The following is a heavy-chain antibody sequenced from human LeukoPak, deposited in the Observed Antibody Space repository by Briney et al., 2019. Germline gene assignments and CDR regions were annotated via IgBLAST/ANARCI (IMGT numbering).Heavy chain of an antibody. Sequence: PSETLSLTCTVSGGSISRYFWTWIRLPPTKGLEWIGYISSSGSTSYNPSLTSRVTISIDTSKNHFSLNLSSVTAADTAVYYCARLIAVAGTFYYFDYWCQGTLVTVSS. V-gene: IGHV4-59*08. J-gene: IGHJ4*02. D-gene: IGHD6-19*01. CDR3: ARLIAVAGTFYYFDY. CDR1: GGSISRYF. CDR2: ISSSGST.